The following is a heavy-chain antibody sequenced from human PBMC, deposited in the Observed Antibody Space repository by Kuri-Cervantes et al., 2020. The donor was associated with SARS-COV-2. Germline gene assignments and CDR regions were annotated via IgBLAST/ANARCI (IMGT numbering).Heavy chain of an antibody. CDR3: AKDLYGVPLYYYYYNMDV. J-gene: IGHJ6*02. Sequence: GGSLRLSCAASGFKFSRTDMHWVRQAPGKGLEWVAVIWYDGSNKYYADSVKGRFTISRDNSKNTLFLQMNSLRAEDTAVYYCAKDLYGVPLYYYYYNMDVWGQGTTVTVSS. D-gene: IGHD4-17*01. V-gene: IGHV3-30*02. CDR2: IWYDGSNK. CDR1: GFKFSRTD.